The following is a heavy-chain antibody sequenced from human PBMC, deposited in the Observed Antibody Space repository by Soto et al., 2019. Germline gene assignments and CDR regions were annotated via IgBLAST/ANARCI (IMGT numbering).Heavy chain of an antibody. V-gene: IGHV4-59*02. CDR3: ARSYYDSTGFAVDP. D-gene: IGHD3-22*01. CDR2: MYFGGSF. J-gene: IGHJ5*02. Sequence: SETLSPTCTVSGASVSTGYWSWIRQPPGKGLEWIGFMYFGGSFNYNPSLTSRATISVETSKNQFSMKMTSVTAADTAVYYCARSYYDSTGFAVDPWGQGTLVTVSS. CDR1: GASVSTGY.